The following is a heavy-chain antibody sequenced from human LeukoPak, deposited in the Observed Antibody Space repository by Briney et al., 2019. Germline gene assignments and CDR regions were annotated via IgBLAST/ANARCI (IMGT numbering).Heavy chain of an antibody. V-gene: IGHV4-30-2*01. J-gene: IGHJ4*02. Sequence: PSQTLSLTCAVSGDSISSGGYSWGWIRQPPGKGLEWIGEINHSGSTNYNPSLKSRVTISVDTSKNQFSLKLSSVTAADTAVYYCARGRRYQRYNWNDRRMYYFDYWGQGTLVTVSS. CDR2: INHSGST. CDR1: GDSISSGGYS. CDR3: ARGRRYQRYNWNDRRMYYFDY. D-gene: IGHD1-20*01.